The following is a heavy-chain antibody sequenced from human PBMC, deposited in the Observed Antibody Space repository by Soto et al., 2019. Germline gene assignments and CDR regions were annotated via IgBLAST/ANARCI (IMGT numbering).Heavy chain of an antibody. D-gene: IGHD3-16*01. J-gene: IGHJ3*02. CDR1: GFTFSSYG. CDR2: ISYDGSNK. V-gene: IGHV3-30*18. CDR3: AKGSRGGGSPVWGAFDI. Sequence: PGGSLRLSCAASGFTFSSYGMHWVRQAPGKGLEWVAVISYDGSNKYYADSVKGRFTISRDNSKNTLYLQMNSLRAEDTAVYYWAKGSRGGGSPVWGAFDIWGQGTLVTVSS.